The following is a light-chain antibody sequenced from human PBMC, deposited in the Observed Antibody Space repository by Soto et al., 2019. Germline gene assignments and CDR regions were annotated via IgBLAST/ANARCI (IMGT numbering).Light chain of an antibody. CDR1: QSILDRSKNKYY. CDR2: WAS. CDR3: QQYFTSPWT. V-gene: IGKV4-1*01. J-gene: IGKJ1*01. Sequence: DIVMTQSPDSLAVSLGERATFNCKSSQSILDRSKNKYYLAWYQQKSGQPPKLLIYWASLRESGVPDRFTGSGSGTDFTLTISSLQAEYVAVYYCQQYFTSPWTFGQGTKVDIK.